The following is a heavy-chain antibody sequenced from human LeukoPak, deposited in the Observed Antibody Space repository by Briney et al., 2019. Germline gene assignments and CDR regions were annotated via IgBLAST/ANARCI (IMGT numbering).Heavy chain of an antibody. J-gene: IGHJ4*02. CDR2: ISSSSSYI. CDR1: EFTFSSYS. CDR3: ARYYGDYPVFDY. V-gene: IGHV3-21*01. Sequence: PGGSLRLSCAASEFTFSSYSMSWVRQAPGKGLEWVSSISSSSSYIYYADSVKGRFTISRDNAKNSLYLQMNSLRAEDTAVYYCARYYGDYPVFDYWGQGTLVTVSS. D-gene: IGHD4-17*01.